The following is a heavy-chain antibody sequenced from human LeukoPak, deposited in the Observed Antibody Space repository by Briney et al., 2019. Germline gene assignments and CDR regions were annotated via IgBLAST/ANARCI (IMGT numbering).Heavy chain of an antibody. CDR1: GYTFSGYY. Sequence: ASVKVSCKASGYTFSGYYMHWVRQAPGQGLEWMGWINPNSGGTNYAQKLQGRVTMTTDTSTSTAYMELRSLRSDDTAVYYCARDRFDSPFDYWGQGTLVTVSS. CDR3: ARDRFDSPFDY. CDR2: INPNSGGT. V-gene: IGHV1-2*02. D-gene: IGHD3-9*01. J-gene: IGHJ4*02.